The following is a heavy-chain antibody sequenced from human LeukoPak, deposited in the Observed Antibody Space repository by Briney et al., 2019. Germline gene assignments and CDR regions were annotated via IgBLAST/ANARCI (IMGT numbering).Heavy chain of an antibody. Sequence: QPGGSLRLSCAASGFTVSSNYMSWVRRAPGKGLEWVSVIYSGGSTYYADSVKGRFTISRDNSKNTLYLQMNSLRAEDTAVYYCAREPTQDFWSGTWGQGTLVTVSS. CDR2: IYSGGST. V-gene: IGHV3-53*01. CDR1: GFTVSSNY. J-gene: IGHJ5*02. D-gene: IGHD3-3*01. CDR3: AREPTQDFWSGT.